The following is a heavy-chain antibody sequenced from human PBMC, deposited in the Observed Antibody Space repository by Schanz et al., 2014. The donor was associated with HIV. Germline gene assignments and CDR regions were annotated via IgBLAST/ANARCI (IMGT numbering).Heavy chain of an antibody. CDR1: GFSFSTYG. J-gene: IGHJ6*02. V-gene: IGHV3-33*06. D-gene: IGHD3-3*01. CDR3: AKDQGYDFWSGYYNYCGMDV. Sequence: QVQLVESGGGVVQPGRSLRLSCAASGFSFSTYGMHWVRQAPGKGLEWVAVIWYDGRNKYYAESVKGRFTISRDNSKNTLYLKMNSLRAEDTAVYYCAKDQGYDFWSGYYNYCGMDVWGQGTTVTVSS. CDR2: IWYDGRNK.